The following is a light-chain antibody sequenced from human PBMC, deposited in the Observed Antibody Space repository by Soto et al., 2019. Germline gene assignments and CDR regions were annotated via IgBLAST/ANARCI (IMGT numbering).Light chain of an antibody. CDR3: QHYNSYPYT. CDR1: QGISNH. J-gene: IGKJ2*01. Sequence: DIQMTQSPSSLSASVGDRVTITCRASQGISNHLAWFQQKPGKAPESLIYAASALHSGVPSKFSGSGSGTYFTLTISSLQPEDFATYYCQHYNSYPYTFGQGTKLEIK. CDR2: AAS. V-gene: IGKV1-16*02.